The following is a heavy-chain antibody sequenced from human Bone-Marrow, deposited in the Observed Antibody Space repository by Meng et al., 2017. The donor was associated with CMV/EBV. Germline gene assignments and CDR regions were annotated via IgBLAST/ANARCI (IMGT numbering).Heavy chain of an antibody. CDR2: IYYSGST. J-gene: IGHJ1*01. CDR3: ARGYDILTSL. CDR1: GGSISSYY. V-gene: IGHV4-59*01. D-gene: IGHD3-9*01. Sequence: SETLSLTCTVSGGSISSYYWSWIRQPPGRGLEWIGYIYYSGSTNYNPSLKSRVTISVDTSKNQFSLKLSSVTAADTAVYYCARGYDILTSLWGQGTLVTVSS.